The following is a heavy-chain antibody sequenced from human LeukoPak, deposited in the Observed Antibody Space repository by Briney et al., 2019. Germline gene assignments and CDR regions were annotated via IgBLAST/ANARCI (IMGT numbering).Heavy chain of an antibody. V-gene: IGHV1-69*13. CDR2: IIPIFGTA. J-gene: IGHJ4*02. D-gene: IGHD3-10*01. CDR3: ARDRSARFGESYYFDY. Sequence: GASVKVYCKASGYTFTGYYMHWVRQAPGQGLEWMGGIIPIFGTANYAQKFQGRVTITADESTSTAYMELSSLRSEDTAVYYCARDRSARFGESYYFDYWGQGTLVTVYS. CDR1: GYTFTGYY.